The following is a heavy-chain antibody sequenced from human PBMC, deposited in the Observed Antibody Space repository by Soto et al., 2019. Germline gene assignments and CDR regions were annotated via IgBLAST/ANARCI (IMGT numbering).Heavy chain of an antibody. CDR1: GASISNTNW. J-gene: IGHJ6*02. CDR3: ARDGRYDGVDV. CDR2: IYHNADT. Sequence: QVQLQESGPGLVKPSGTLSLTCAVSGASISNTNWWTWVRQPPGKGLEWIGEIYHNADTNYNPSLKSXXTXSAXKSKKHFSLRLTSLTAADTAVYYCARDGRYDGVDVWGQGTTVTVSS. V-gene: IGHV4-4*02.